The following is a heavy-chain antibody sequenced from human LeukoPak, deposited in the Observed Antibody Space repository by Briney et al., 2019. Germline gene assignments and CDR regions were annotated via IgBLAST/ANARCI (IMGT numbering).Heavy chain of an antibody. CDR2: ISSSSSYI. V-gene: IGHV3-21*01. CDR3: AREPQYCSGGSCRDY. D-gene: IGHD2-15*01. Sequence: PGGSLRLSCAASGFTFSSYSMNWVRQAPGKGLEWVSSISSSSSYIYYADSVKGRFTISRDNAKNSLYLQMNSLRAEDTAVYYCAREPQYCSGGSCRDYWGQGTLVTVSS. J-gene: IGHJ4*02. CDR1: GFTFSSYS.